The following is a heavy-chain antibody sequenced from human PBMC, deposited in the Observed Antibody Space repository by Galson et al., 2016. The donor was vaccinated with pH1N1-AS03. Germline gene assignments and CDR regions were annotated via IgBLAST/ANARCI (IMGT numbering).Heavy chain of an antibody. CDR3: ARPLAVTDAFDI. CDR1: GDSISSSNFY. D-gene: IGHD2-21*02. V-gene: IGHV4-39*01. Sequence: SETLSLTCTVSGDSISSSNFYWAWIRQPPGKGLEWIGSIYYSGTTYYTSSLKSRVTISVDTSKNEFSLRLTSVTAADTAVYYCARPLAVTDAFDIWGQGTMVTIS. CDR2: IYYSGTT. J-gene: IGHJ3*02.